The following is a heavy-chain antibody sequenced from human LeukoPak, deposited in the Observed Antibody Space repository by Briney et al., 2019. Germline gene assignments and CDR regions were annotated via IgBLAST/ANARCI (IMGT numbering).Heavy chain of an antibody. D-gene: IGHD6-19*01. CDR2: IIPIFGTA. CDR1: GGTFSTYA. CDR3: ARDGGIAVAGFDY. V-gene: IGHV1-69*13. Sequence: ASVKVSCKASGGTFSTYAITWVRQAPGQGLEWMGGIIPIFGTANYAQKFQGRVRITADESTSTTYMELSSLRSEDTAVYYCARDGGIAVAGFDYWGQGTLVTVSS. J-gene: IGHJ4*02.